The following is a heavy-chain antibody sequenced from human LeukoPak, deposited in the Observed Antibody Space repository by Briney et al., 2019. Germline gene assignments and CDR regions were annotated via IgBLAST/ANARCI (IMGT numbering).Heavy chain of an antibody. V-gene: IGHV3-21*01. CDR1: GFSFSTYN. Sequence: GGSLRLSCAASGFSFSTYNMNWVRQAPGKGLEWVSSISSSGSDTYFADSVKGRFTVTRDNAKNSLHLQMNSLRAEDTAVYYCTTGSPWVFDYWGQGTLVTVSS. CDR3: TTGSPWVFDY. CDR2: ISSSGSDT. J-gene: IGHJ4*02. D-gene: IGHD1-14*01.